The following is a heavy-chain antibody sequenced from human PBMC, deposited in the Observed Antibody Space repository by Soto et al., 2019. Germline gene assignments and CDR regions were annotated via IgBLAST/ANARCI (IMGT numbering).Heavy chain of an antibody. V-gene: IGHV3-30*18. CDR3: EKEWMTTVNPDAFDI. Sequence: QVQLVESGGGVVQPGRSLRLSCAASGFTFSSYGMHWVRQAPGKGLEWVAAISYDGSNKYYEDSVKGRFTISGDNSKNTLYLPMNSLRAEDTGVDYCEKEWMTTVNPDAFDIWGQGTMVTVSS. J-gene: IGHJ3*02. CDR2: ISYDGSNK. D-gene: IGHD4-17*01. CDR1: GFTFSSYG.